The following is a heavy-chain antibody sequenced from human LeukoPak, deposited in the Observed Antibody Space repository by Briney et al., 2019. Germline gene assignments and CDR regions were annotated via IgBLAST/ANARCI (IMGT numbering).Heavy chain of an antibody. CDR3: ARDPDYYGMDV. CDR1: GFNFRAYW. Sequence: PGGSLRLSCTTSGFNFRAYWMGWVRQAPGKGLEWVSVIYSGGSTYYADSVKGRFTISRDNSKNTLYLQMNSLRAEDTAVYYCARDPDYYGMDVWGQGTTVTVSS. V-gene: IGHV3-53*01. J-gene: IGHJ6*02. CDR2: IYSGGST.